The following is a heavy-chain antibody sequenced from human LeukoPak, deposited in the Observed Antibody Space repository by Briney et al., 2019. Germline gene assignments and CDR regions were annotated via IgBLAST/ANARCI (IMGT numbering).Heavy chain of an antibody. V-gene: IGHV4-4*07. D-gene: IGHD3-10*01. CDR2: IYTSGST. Sequence: SETLSLTCTVSGGSISSYYWSWIRQPAGKGLEWIGRIYTSGSTNYNPSLKSRVTMSVDTSKNQFSLKLSSVTAADTAVYYCARTADYGSGIAYFSPWGQGTLVTVSS. CDR1: GGSISSYY. CDR3: ARTADYGSGIAYFSP. J-gene: IGHJ5*02.